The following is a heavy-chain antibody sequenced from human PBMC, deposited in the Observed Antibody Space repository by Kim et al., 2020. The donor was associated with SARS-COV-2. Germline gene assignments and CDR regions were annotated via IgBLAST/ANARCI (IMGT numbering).Heavy chain of an antibody. CDR3: ARGRGSYSLDY. CDR2: ISFDGSKG. J-gene: IGHJ4*02. CDR1: GFTLSNFA. Sequence: GGSLRLSCSASGFTLSNFAMHWVRQAPGKGLEWVAVISFDGSKGYYGDSVKGRFTISRDNSKNTLYLQMNSLKSEDTAVYYCARGRGSYSLDYWGQGTLATVSA. D-gene: IGHD3-10*01. V-gene: IGHV3-30*04.